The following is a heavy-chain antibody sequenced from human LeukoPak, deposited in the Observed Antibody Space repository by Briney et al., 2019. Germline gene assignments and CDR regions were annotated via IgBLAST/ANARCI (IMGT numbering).Heavy chain of an antibody. V-gene: IGHV3-30*04. Sequence: GGSLRLSCAASGFTFISYTMHWVRQALGKGLEWVALTSSDGDKYFADSVQGRFTISRDNSRNTVYLQLGSLRPDDTAVYYCARERGIRALYFDNWGQGTLVTVSS. J-gene: IGHJ4*02. D-gene: IGHD3-16*01. CDR3: ARERGIRALYFDN. CDR1: GFTFISYT. CDR2: TSSDGDK.